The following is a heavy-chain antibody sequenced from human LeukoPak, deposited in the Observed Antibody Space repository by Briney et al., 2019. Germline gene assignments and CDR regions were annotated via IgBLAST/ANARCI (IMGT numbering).Heavy chain of an antibody. Sequence: PPETLSLTCTVSGSSISSGGYYWSWIRQHPGKGLECIGYIYYSGSTYYNPSLKSRVTISVDTSKNQFSLKLSSVTAADTAVYYCARVRSGYVDYWGQGTLVTVSS. CDR1: GSSISSGGYY. V-gene: IGHV4-61*08. J-gene: IGHJ4*02. CDR2: IYYSGST. CDR3: ARVRSGYVDY. D-gene: IGHD2-2*01.